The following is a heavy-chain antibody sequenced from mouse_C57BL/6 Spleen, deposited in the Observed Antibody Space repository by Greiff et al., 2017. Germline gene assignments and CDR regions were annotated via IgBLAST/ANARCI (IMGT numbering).Heavy chain of an antibody. CDR3: AREGSIAMDY. CDR2: IWSDGST. D-gene: IGHD2-12*01. CDR1: GFSLTSYG. V-gene: IGHV2-6*03. Sequence: VHLVESGPGLVAPSQSLSITCTVSGFSLTSYGVHWVRQPPGKGLEWLVVIWSDGSTTYTSALKSRLSISKDNSKNKVFLKMNSPQTEDTAMYDWAREGSIAMDYWGQGTSVTVSS. J-gene: IGHJ4*01.